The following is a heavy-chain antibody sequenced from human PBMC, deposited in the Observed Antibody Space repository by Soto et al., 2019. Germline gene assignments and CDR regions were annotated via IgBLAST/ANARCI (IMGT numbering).Heavy chain of an antibody. V-gene: IGHV1-2*02. CDR3: ARNMDYYYGPGSGNGXXV. J-gene: IGHJ3*01. CDR1: GYTFTAYY. CDR2: INPKFGDT. Sequence: QVQLVQSGAEVKEPGDSVRVSCEASGYTFTAYYIHWVRQAPGQGLEWMGWINPKFGDTTYAQDFQGRLTLTRDMSISTVYMDLSRLTSDDTAIYYCARNMDYYYGPGSGNGXXVWX. D-gene: IGHD3-10*01.